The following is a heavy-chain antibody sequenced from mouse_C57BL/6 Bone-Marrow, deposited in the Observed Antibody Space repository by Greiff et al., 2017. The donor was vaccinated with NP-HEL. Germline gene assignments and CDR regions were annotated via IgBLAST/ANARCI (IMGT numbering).Heavy chain of an antibody. V-gene: IGHV1-22*01. D-gene: IGHD2-2*01. CDR2: INPNNGGT. CDR1: GYTFTDYN. Sequence: EVKLVESGPELVKPGASVKMSCKASGYTFTDYNMHWVKQSHGKSLEWIGYINPNNGGTSYNQKFKGKATLTVNKSSSTAYMELRSLTSEDSAVYYCARGNYGYHLYYAMDYWGQGTSVTVSS. J-gene: IGHJ4*01. CDR3: ARGNYGYHLYYAMDY.